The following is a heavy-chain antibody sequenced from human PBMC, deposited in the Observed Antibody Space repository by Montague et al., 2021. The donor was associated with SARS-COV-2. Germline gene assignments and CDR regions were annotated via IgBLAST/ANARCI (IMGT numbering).Heavy chain of an antibody. V-gene: IGHV4-39*01. D-gene: IGHD5-18*01. J-gene: IGHJ4*02. Sequence: SETLSLTCTVTGGPISGSSDYWGWIRQSPGKGLVWIASVDYSGNTYYSPSLKRRLTISVDTSKNPFSLKLNSVTAADAALYYCARREYSYGWGDWGQGTLVTVSS. CDR2: VDYSGNT. CDR3: ARREYSYGWGD. CDR1: GGPISGSSDY.